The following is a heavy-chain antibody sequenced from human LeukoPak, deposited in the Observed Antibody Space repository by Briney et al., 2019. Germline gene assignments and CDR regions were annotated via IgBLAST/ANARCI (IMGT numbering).Heavy chain of an antibody. Sequence: KPSETLSLTCTVSGGSISSGDYYWSWIRQPPGKGLEWIGYIYYSGSTYYNPSLKSRVTISVDTSKNQFSLKLSSVTAADTAVYYCAREPILSSWSLPNYWGQGTLVTVSS. V-gene: IGHV4-30-4*08. CDR2: IYYSGST. CDR3: AREPILSSWSLPNY. J-gene: IGHJ4*02. D-gene: IGHD6-13*01. CDR1: GGSISSGDYY.